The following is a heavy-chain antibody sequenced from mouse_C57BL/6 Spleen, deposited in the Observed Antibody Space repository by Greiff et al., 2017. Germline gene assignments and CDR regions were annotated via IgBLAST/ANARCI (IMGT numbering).Heavy chain of an antibody. D-gene: IGHD2-3*01. CDR3: ANDGYYTGVY. CDR1: GFTFSDYG. Sequence: EVMLVESGGGLVKPGGSLKLSCAASGFTFSDYGMHWVRQAPEKGLEWVAYISSGSSTIYYADTVKGRFTISRDNATNTLFLQMTSLRSEDTAMYYCANDGYYTGVYWGQGTTLTVSS. J-gene: IGHJ2*01. CDR2: ISSGSSTI. V-gene: IGHV5-17*01.